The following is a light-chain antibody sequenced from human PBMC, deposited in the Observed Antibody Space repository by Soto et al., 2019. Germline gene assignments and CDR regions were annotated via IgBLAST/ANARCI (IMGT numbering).Light chain of an antibody. CDR3: AAWDDSLNDPL. V-gene: IGLV1-44*01. Sequence: QSVLTQPPSASGTPGQRVTISCSGRSSNIGDNTVNWYQHLPGTAPKLLIYNNNQRPSGVPDRFSGSKSGTSASLAISGLQSEDEGDYYCAAWDDSLNDPLFGGGTKLTVL. CDR2: NNN. J-gene: IGLJ2*01. CDR1: SSNIGDNT.